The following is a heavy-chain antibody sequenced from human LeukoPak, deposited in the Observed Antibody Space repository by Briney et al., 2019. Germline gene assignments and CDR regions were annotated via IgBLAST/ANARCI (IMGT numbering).Heavy chain of an antibody. J-gene: IGHJ6*03. CDR1: GFTFSSYA. V-gene: IGHV3-30*04. CDR2: ISYDGSNK. D-gene: IGHD2-2*01. CDR3: ARDRWGSDCSSTSCYYYYYMDV. Sequence: PGRSLRLSCAASGFTFSSYAMHWVRQAPGKGLEWVAVISYDGSNKYYADSVKGRFTISRDNSKNTLYLQMNSLRAEDTAVYYCARDRWGSDCSSTSCYYYYYMDVWGKGTTVTVSS.